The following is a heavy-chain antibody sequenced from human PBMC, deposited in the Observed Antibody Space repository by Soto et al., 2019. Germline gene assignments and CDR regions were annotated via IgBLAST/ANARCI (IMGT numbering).Heavy chain of an antibody. CDR2: ISAYNGNT. J-gene: IGHJ4*02. Sequence: QVQLVQSGPEVKKPGASVMLSCKASGYTFTTSVVRWVRQDPGLGLEWMGWISAYNGNTNYAQKVHGRVTMTTDASANTAYLELRSLRSDDTAVYYCTRLEGHIEPMMGECDFGGQGTVVTVSS. CDR3: TRLEGHIEPMMGECDF. CDR1: GYTFTTSV. V-gene: IGHV1-18*01. D-gene: IGHD3-10*02.